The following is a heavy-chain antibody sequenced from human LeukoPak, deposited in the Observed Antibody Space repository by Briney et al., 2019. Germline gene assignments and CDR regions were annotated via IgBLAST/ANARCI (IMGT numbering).Heavy chain of an antibody. Sequence: GGSLRLSCAASGFTFSSYAMNWVRQAPGKGLEWVSGINGSGGSTYYAGSVKGRFTISRDNSKNTLYLQMNSLRAEDTAVYYCARGGSYLSAFDIWGQGTMVTVSS. D-gene: IGHD1-26*01. V-gene: IGHV3-23*01. J-gene: IGHJ3*02. CDR3: ARGGSYLSAFDI. CDR2: INGSGGST. CDR1: GFTFSSYA.